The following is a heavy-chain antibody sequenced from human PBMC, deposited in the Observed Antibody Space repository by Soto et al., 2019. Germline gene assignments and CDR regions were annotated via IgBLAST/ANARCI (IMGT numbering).Heavy chain of an antibody. CDR1: GFTFSSYG. V-gene: IGHV3-30*18. CDR3: ANVYCSGGSCYGIDV. D-gene: IGHD2-15*01. J-gene: IGHJ6*02. CDR2: ISYDGSNK. Sequence: QVQLVESGGGVVQPGRSLRLSCAASGFTFSSYGMHWVRQAPGKGLEWVAVISYDGSNKYYADSVKGRFTISRDNSKNTLYLQMNSLRAEDTAVYYCANVYCSGGSCYGIDVWGQGTTVTVS.